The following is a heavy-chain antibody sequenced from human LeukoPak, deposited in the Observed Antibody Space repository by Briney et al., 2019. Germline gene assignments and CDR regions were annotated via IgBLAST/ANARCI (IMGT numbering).Heavy chain of an antibody. V-gene: IGHV3-23*01. Sequence: GGSLRLSCVASGFTFSSYAMSWVRQAPGKGLEWVSAISGSGGSTYYADSVKGRFTISRDNSKSTLYLLMNSLRAEDTAVYHCAKDSGAYCSGGSCYRGYFHNWGQGTLVTVSS. CDR2: ISGSGGST. D-gene: IGHD2-15*01. J-gene: IGHJ4*02. CDR1: GFTFSSYA. CDR3: AKDSGAYCSGGSCYRGYFHN.